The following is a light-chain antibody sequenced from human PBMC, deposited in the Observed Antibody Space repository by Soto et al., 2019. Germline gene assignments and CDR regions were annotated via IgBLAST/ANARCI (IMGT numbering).Light chain of an antibody. Sequence: SYELTQPPSVSVAPGKTATITCGGNNIGSESVHWYQQRPGQAPVLVISYDSDRPSGIPERFSGSNSGNTATLTISRVEAGDEADNYCQVWDTNVVFGGGTKLTVL. V-gene: IGLV3-21*04. J-gene: IGLJ2*01. CDR1: NIGSES. CDR3: QVWDTNVV. CDR2: YDS.